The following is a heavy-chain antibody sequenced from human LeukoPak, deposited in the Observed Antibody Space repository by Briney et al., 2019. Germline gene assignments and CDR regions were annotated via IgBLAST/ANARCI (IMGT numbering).Heavy chain of an antibody. CDR1: GYTFTSYA. CDR3: AGAGGVSSGWKGYYYYYMDV. V-gene: IGHV7-4-1*02. Sequence: GASVKVSCKASGYTFTSYAMNWVRQAPGQGLEWMGWINTNTGNPTYAQGFTERFVFSLDTSVSTAYLQISSLKAEDTAVYYCAGAGGVSSGWKGYYYYYMDVWGKGTTVTVSS. CDR2: INTNTGNP. D-gene: IGHD6-19*01. J-gene: IGHJ6*03.